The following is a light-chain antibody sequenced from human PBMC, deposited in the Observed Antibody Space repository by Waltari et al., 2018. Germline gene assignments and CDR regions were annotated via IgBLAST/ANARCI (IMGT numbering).Light chain of an antibody. J-gene: IGKJ4*01. V-gene: IGKV3-20*01. CDR2: GAS. Sequence: EIVLTQSPGTLSLSPGETTTLSCRASQSLNRKFLAWYQQRPGQTPRLLIYGASTRAIGTPDRFRGSGSGIDFTPTISRLQPDDFAVYYCQQYGTSPVTFGGGTKVEIK. CDR3: QQYGTSPVT. CDR1: QSLNRKF.